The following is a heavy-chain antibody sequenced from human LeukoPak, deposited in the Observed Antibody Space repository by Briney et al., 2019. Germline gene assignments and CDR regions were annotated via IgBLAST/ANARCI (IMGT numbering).Heavy chain of an antibody. V-gene: IGHV4-31*03. J-gene: IGHJ4*02. D-gene: IGHD6-13*01. Sequence: SQTLSLTCTVSGGSISSGGYYWSWIRQHPGKGLEWIGYIYYSGSTYYNPSLKSRVTISVDTSKNQFSLKLSSVTAADTAVYYCARTSGYSSSRTPPPLDYWGQGTLVTVSS. CDR1: GGSISSGGYY. CDR3: ARTSGYSSSRTPPPLDY. CDR2: IYYSGST.